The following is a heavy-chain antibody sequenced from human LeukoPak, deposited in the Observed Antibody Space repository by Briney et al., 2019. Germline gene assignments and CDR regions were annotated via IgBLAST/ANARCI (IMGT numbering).Heavy chain of an antibody. D-gene: IGHD4-17*01. J-gene: IGHJ4*02. CDR3: ARDFDGPRASDY. Sequence: GGSLRLSCAASGFTFSYFWMHWFRQTPGKGLVWVSCINTDGSYSTYADSVKGRFTISRDNVRNTLYLQMNSLRAEDSAVYYCARDFDGPRASDYWGQGALVTVSA. CDR2: INTDGSYS. CDR1: GFTFSYFW. V-gene: IGHV3-74*01.